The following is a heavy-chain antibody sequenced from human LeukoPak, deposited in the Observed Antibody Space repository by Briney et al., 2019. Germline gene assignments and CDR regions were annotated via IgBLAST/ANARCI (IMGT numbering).Heavy chain of an antibody. Sequence: PGRSLRLSCAASGFTFSSYGMHWVRQAPGKGLEWVAVIWYDGSNKYYADSVKGRSTISRDNSKNTLYLQMNSLRAEDTAVYYCARGYEDFWSGYYPLDYWGQGTLVTVSS. CDR3: ARGYEDFWSGYYPLDY. D-gene: IGHD3-3*01. CDR2: IWYDGSNK. J-gene: IGHJ4*02. CDR1: GFTFSSYG. V-gene: IGHV3-33*01.